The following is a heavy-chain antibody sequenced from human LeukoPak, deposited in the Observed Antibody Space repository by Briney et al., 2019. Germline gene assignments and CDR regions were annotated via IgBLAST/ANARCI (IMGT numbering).Heavy chain of an antibody. CDR3: ARVATYYDFWSGYYAHFDY. CDR1: GGSFSGYY. J-gene: IGHJ4*02. CDR2: INHSGST. Sequence: SETLSLTCAVYGGSFSGYYWSWIRQPPGKGLEWIGEINHSGSTNYNPSLKSRVTISVDTSKNQFSLKLSSVTAADMAVYYCARVATYYDFWSGYYAHFDYWGQGTLVTVSS. V-gene: IGHV4-34*01. D-gene: IGHD3-3*01.